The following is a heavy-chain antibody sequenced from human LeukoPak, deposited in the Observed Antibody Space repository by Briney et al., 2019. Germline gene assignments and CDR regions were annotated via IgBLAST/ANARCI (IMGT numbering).Heavy chain of an antibody. V-gene: IGHV1-2*02. CDR1: GGTFSSYA. CDR3: ARAPLTIFGVVIIGAFDI. CDR2: INPNSGGT. D-gene: IGHD3-3*01. Sequence: GASVKVSCKASGGTFSSYAISWVRQATGQGLEWMGWINPNSGGTNYAQKFQGRVTMTRDTSISTAYMELSRLRSDDTAVYYCARAPLTIFGVVIIGAFDIWGQGTMVTVSS. J-gene: IGHJ3*02.